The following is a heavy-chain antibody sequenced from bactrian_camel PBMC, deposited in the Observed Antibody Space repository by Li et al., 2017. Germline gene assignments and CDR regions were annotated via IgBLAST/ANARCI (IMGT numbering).Heavy chain of an antibody. D-gene: IGHD5*01. Sequence: VQLVESGGGLVQPGGSLRLSCAASGFTFSNYWLYWVRQAPGKGLEWVSSIYTGGTYTYYADSVKGRFTVSADNAKNTLHLQMDSLKPEDTAVYYCAADPRLWVGYSGIPSASDFAYWGQGTQVTVS. V-gene: IGHV3S6*01. CDR1: GFTFSNYW. CDR2: IYTGGTYT. CDR3: AADPRLWVGYSGIPSASDFAY. J-gene: IGHJ6*01.